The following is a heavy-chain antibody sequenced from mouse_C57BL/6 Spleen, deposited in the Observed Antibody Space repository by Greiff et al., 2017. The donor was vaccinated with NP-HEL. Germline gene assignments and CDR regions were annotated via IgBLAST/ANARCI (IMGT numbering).Heavy chain of an antibody. CDR1: GFPFSDYG. Sequence: EVQGVESGGGLVKPGGSLKLSCAASGFPFSDYGMHWVRPAPEKGLEWVAYISSGSSTIYYADTVKGRFTISRDNAKNTLFLQMTSLRSEDTAMYYCARGGALAMDYWGQGTSVTVSS. V-gene: IGHV5-17*01. CDR2: ISSGSSTI. J-gene: IGHJ4*01. CDR3: ARGGALAMDY. D-gene: IGHD6-1*01.